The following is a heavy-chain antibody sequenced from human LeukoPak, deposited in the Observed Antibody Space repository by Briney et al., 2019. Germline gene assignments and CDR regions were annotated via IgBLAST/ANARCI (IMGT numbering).Heavy chain of an antibody. CDR3: ARDPYYDFWSGYSSWFDP. J-gene: IGHJ5*02. V-gene: IGHV1-18*01. CDR2: ISAYNCNT. Sequence: ASVKVSCKASGYTLTSYGISWVRQAPGQGLEGMGWISAYNCNTNYAQKLQGRVTMTTDASTSKAYMELRSLRSDDTAVYYCARDPYYDFWSGYSSWFDPWGQGTLVTVSS. D-gene: IGHD3-3*01. CDR1: GYTLTSYG.